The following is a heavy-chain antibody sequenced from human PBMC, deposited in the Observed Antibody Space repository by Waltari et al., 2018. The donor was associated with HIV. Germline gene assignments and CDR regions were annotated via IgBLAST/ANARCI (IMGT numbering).Heavy chain of an antibody. CDR1: GFTFSSYW. J-gene: IGHJ4*02. CDR3: ARGGFYGSGSKVN. D-gene: IGHD3-10*01. CDR2: IKKDGSEK. V-gene: IGHV3-7*04. Sequence: EVQLVESGGDLVQPGGSLTLACGASGFTFSSYWLSWVRPAAGKGLEWVDNIKKDGSEKYYVDSVNGRFTISRDNAENSLYLQMNSLRAEDTAVYYCARGGFYGSGSKVNWGQGTLVTVSS.